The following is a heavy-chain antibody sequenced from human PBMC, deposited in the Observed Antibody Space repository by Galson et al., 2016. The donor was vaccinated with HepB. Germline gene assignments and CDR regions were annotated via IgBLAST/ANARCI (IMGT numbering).Heavy chain of an antibody. Sequence: SLRLSCAASGFTFDNAWMSWVRQAPGKGLEWAGRVKSKTDGGTKDYAAPVKGRFTISRDDSKVTLYLQMNSLRIEDTAVYYCTSVGTGEGDDWFFDLWGRGTLVTVSS. CDR2: VKSKTDGGTK. CDR1: GFTFDNAW. J-gene: IGHJ2*01. D-gene: IGHD7-27*01. V-gene: IGHV3-15*01. CDR3: TSVGTGEGDDWFFDL.